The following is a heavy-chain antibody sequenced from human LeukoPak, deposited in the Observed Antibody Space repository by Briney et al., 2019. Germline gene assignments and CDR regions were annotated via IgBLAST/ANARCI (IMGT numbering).Heavy chain of an antibody. CDR1: GYTFTGYY. V-gene: IGHV1-2*02. CDR2: INPNSGGT. D-gene: IGHD3-10*01. J-gene: IGHJ4*02. Sequence: GASVKVSCKASGYTFTGYYMHWVRQAPGQGLEWMGWINPNSGGTNYAQKFQGRVTMTRDTSISTAYMELSRLRSDDTAVYYCARGAYGSGSYSPFDFGYWGQGTLVTVSS. CDR3: ARGAYGSGSYSPFDFGY.